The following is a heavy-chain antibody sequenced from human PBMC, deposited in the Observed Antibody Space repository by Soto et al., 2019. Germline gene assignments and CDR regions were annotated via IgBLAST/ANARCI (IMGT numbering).Heavy chain of an antibody. CDR3: ARHGGLKAAFYYYYIDV. CDR1: GGSISSSIYY. CDR2: IYYSGST. J-gene: IGHJ6*03. V-gene: IGHV4-39*01. D-gene: IGHD2-15*01. Sequence: PSETLSLTCTVSGGSISSSIYYWGWIRQPPGKGLEWIGSIYYSGSTYYNPSLKSRVTISVDTSKNQFSLKLSSVTAADTAVYYCARHGGLKAAFYYYYIDVWGKGTTVTVSS.